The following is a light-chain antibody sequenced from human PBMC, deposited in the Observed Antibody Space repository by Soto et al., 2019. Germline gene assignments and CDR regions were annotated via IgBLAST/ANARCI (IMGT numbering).Light chain of an antibody. CDR2: TAS. J-gene: IGKJ1*01. CDR1: QSISSS. Sequence: IQMTQSPPSLSASXXXXXTXTXWASQSISSSLNWYQQKPGKAPKLLIYTASNLESGVPSRFSGSRFGTEFTLTIISLHPEDFGAYHFHQPYGTPWTFSQGTRWIS. CDR3: HQPYGTPWT. V-gene: IGKV1-39*01.